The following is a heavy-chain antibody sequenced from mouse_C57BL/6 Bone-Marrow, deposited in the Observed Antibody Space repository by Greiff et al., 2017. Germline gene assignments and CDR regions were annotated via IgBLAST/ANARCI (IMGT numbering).Heavy chain of an antibody. CDR2: IYPGSGST. D-gene: IGHD1-1*01. CDR3: ARPPEYDGRVAHWFDY. V-gene: IGHV1-55*01. J-gene: IGHJ2*01. CDR1: GYTFTSYW. Sequence: VQLQQPGAELVKPGASVKMSCKASGYTFTSYWITWVKQRPGQGLEWIGDIYPGSGSTNYNEKFKSKATLTVDTSSSTAYMQLSSLTSEDSAVYYCARPPEYDGRVAHWFDYWGQGTTLTVSS.